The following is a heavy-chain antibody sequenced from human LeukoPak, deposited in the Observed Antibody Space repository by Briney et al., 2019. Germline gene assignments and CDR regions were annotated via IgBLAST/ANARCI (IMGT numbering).Heavy chain of an antibody. D-gene: IGHD6-19*01. CDR1: GFTFSSYG. CDR3: AKVPGYSSGGHAFDI. V-gene: IGHV3-30*18. J-gene: IGHJ3*02. CDR2: ISYDGSNK. Sequence: GGSLRLSCAASGFTFSSYGMHWVRQAPGKGLEWVAVISYDGSNKYYADSVKGRFTISRDNSKNTLYLQMNSLRAEDTAVYYCAKVPGYSSGGHAFDIWGQGTMVTVSS.